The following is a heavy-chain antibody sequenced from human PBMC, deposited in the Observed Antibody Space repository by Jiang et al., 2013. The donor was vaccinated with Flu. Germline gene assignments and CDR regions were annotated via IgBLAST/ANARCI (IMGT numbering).Heavy chain of an antibody. Sequence: SVKVSCKASGYTFTNYGMNWVRQAPGQGLEWMGWINTNTGNPTYVQGFTGRFVFSLDTSVSTAYLQISSLKADDTAVYYCARGGYLDDWGQGTPVTVSS. CDR1: GYTFTNYG. V-gene: IGHV7-4-1*02. CDR3: ARGGYLDD. D-gene: IGHD3-16*02. CDR2: INTNTGNP. J-gene: IGHJ4*02.